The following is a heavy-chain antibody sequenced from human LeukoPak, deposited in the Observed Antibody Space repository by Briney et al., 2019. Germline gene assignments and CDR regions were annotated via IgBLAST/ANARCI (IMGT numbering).Heavy chain of an antibody. CDR1: GYTFTLYY. CDR2: INPNSGGT. J-gene: IGHJ4*02. V-gene: IGHV1-2*02. Sequence: GPSVNVPCKSCGYTFTLYYMHWVRQPPGQGLEWMGWINPNSGGTNYAKKFQGRVTMTRDTSISTAYMELSRLRSDDTAVYYCARGAYDSSGLLDYWGQGTLVTVSS. D-gene: IGHD3-22*01. CDR3: ARGAYDSSGLLDY.